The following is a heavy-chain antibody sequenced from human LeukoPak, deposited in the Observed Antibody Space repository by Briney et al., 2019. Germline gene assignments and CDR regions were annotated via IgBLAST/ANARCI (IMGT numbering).Heavy chain of an antibody. CDR1: GYTFTGYY. V-gene: IGHV1-2*02. Sequence: ASVKVSCKASGYTFTGYYMHWVRQAPGQGLEWMGWINPNSGGTNYAQKFQGRVTMTRDTSISTAYMELSRLRSDDTAVYYCARGPKYYYDSSGYYPTDYWGQGTLVTVSS. J-gene: IGHJ4*02. D-gene: IGHD3-22*01. CDR3: ARGPKYYYDSSGYYPTDY. CDR2: INPNSGGT.